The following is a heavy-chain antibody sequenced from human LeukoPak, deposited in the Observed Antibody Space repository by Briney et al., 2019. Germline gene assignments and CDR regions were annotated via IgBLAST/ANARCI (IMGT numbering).Heavy chain of an antibody. CDR1: GGSITSYD. D-gene: IGHD6-19*01. Sequence: TSETLSLTRTVSGGSITSYDWSWIRQPAGKGLEWIGRFYTSGSTNYNPSLKSRVTISVDTSKNQFSLKLSSVTAADTAVYYCARQGTVAGTLYYYYYMDVWGKGTTVTISS. J-gene: IGHJ6*03. CDR3: ARQGTVAGTLYYYYYMDV. V-gene: IGHV4-4*07. CDR2: FYTSGST.